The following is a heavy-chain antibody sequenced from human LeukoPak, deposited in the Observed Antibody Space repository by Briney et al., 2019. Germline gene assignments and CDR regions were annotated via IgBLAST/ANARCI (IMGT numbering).Heavy chain of an antibody. D-gene: IGHD6-19*01. Sequence: GRSLRLSCAASGFTFSSYGMHWVRQAPGKGLGWVAVISYDGSNKYYADSVKGRFTISRDNSKNTLYLQMNSLRAEDTAVYYCARAGAVAETFDLWGRGTLVTVSS. CDR1: GFTFSSYG. CDR2: ISYDGSNK. J-gene: IGHJ2*01. CDR3: ARAGAVAETFDL. V-gene: IGHV3-30*19.